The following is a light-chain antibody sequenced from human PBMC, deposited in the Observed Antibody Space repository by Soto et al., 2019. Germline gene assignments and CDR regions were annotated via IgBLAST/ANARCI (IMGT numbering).Light chain of an antibody. CDR1: SSNIGSNY. V-gene: IGLV1-47*01. J-gene: IGLJ1*01. CDR3: AAWDDSLSANFV. Sequence: QSVLTQPPSASGTPGQRVTISCSGSSSNIGSNYVYWYQQLPGTAPKLLIYMNNQRPSGVPDRFSGSKSGTSASLAITELRSEDEADYYCAAWDDSLSANFVFGTGTKLTVL. CDR2: MNN.